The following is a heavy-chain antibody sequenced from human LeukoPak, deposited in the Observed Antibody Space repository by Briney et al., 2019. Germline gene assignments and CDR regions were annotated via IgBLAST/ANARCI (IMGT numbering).Heavy chain of an antibody. CDR1: GFTFSSYN. CDR2: ISTSSSYI. D-gene: IGHD6-6*01. V-gene: IGHV3-21*01. Sequence: GGSLRLSCAASGFTFSSYNMNWVRQAPGKGLEWVSSISTSSSYIYYADSVKGRFTISRDNAKNSLYLQMNSLRAEDTAVYYCARGGAYSSSFDPWGQGTLVTVSS. J-gene: IGHJ5*02. CDR3: ARGGAYSSSFDP.